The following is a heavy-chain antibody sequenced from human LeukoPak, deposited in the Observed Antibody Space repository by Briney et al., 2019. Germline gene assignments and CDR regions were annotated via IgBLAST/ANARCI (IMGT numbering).Heavy chain of an antibody. V-gene: IGHV3-30*18. CDR3: AKDGALSAASYYFDY. CDR1: RFTFSTYG. Sequence: GGSLTLSCAASRFTFSTYGMLWVRQAPGEGLEWVAVIADDGRDKHHADSVKGRFTISRDNSKNTLLLQMNSLRAEDTGVYHCAKDGALSAASYYFDYWGQGTLVTVSS. CDR2: IADDGRDK. D-gene: IGHD6-13*01. J-gene: IGHJ4*02.